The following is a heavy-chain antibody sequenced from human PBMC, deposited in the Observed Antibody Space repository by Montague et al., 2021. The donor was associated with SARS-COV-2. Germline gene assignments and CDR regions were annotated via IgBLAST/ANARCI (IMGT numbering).Heavy chain of an antibody. CDR2: INYSGTT. Sequence: SDILSLTRSVSGGSITDRTYYWGCIRQSPGKGLEWIGAINYSGTTYYNPSLKSRVTISLDTAKNQFSLKMTSVTAADTAVYYCARHWGIAAAGNWGQGTLVTVSS. D-gene: IGHD6-13*01. J-gene: IGHJ4*02. CDR3: ARHWGIAAAGN. V-gene: IGHV4-39*01. CDR1: GGSITDRTYY.